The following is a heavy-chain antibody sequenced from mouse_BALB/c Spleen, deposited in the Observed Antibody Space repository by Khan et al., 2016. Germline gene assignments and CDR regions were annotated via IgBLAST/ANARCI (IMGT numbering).Heavy chain of an antibody. CDR2: IRYSGST. CDR1: GYSITSDYA. CDR3: TRSPTATRYFDV. D-gene: IGHD1-2*01. Sequence: EVQLQESGPGLVKPSQSLSLTCTVTGYSITSDYAWNWIRQFPGNKLEWMGYIRYSGSTTYNPSLKSRISITRDTSKNQFFLQLYSVTTEDTATYYCTRSPTATRYFDVWGAGTTGTVSS. J-gene: IGHJ1*01. V-gene: IGHV3-2*02.